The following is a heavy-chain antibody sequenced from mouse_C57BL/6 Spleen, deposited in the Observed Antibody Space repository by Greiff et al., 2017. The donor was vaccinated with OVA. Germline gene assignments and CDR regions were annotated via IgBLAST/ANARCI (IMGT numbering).Heavy chain of an antibody. J-gene: IGHJ4*01. D-gene: IGHD3-3*01. Sequence: EVQRVESGGDLVKPGGSLKLSCAASGFTFSSYGMSWVRQTPDKRLEWVATISSGGSYTYYPDSVKGRFTISRDNAKNTLYLQMSSLKSEDTAMYYCARHSGTRGAMDYRGQGTSVTVSS. CDR3: ARHSGTRGAMDY. CDR2: ISSGGSYT. CDR1: GFTFSSYG. V-gene: IGHV5-6*01.